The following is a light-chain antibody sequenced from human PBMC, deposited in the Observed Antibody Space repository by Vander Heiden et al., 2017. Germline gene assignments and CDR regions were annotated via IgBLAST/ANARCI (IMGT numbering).Light chain of an antibody. CDR1: SYNIGKNF. CDR2: DNY. Sequence: QSVLTQPPSLSAAAGQKVTIPCSGSSYNIGKNFVSWYQQHPGTAPKLRIYDNYQRPSGIPDRFSASKSGASATLDITGLQTEDEADYYCGTWDSSLSTHLVFGGGTKLTVL. J-gene: IGLJ3*02. V-gene: IGLV1-51*01. CDR3: GTWDSSLSTHLV.